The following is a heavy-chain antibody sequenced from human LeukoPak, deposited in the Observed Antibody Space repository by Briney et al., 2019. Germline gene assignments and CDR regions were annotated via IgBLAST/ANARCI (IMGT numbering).Heavy chain of an antibody. CDR3: ARQQRDALFGVVMGFGFDY. J-gene: IGHJ4*02. CDR1: GGSISSGGYY. D-gene: IGHD3-3*01. V-gene: IGHV4-30-2*02. Sequence: PSQTLSLTCTVSGGSISSGGYYWSWIRQPPGKGLEWIGYIYQSGSTYYTPSLESRVTISVDRSKNQFSLKLSSVTAADTAVYYCARQQRDALFGVVMGFGFDYWGQGILVTVSS. CDR2: IYQSGST.